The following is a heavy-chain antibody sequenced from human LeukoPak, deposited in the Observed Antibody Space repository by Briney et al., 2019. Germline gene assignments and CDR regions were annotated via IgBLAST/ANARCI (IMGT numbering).Heavy chain of an antibody. D-gene: IGHD1-1*01. Sequence: SETLSLTCAVYAGSFSGYYWSWIRQPPGKGLEWIGEINHSGSTNYNPSLKSRVTISVDTSKNQFSLKLSSVTAADTAVYYCARVGLTNPYFDYWGQGTLVTVSS. J-gene: IGHJ4*02. CDR1: AGSFSGYY. CDR3: ARVGLTNPYFDY. CDR2: INHSGST. V-gene: IGHV4-34*01.